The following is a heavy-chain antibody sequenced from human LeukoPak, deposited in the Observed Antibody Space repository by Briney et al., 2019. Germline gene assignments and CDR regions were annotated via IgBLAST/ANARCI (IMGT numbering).Heavy chain of an antibody. CDR2: ISSSSSYI. D-gene: IGHD6-13*01. CDR3: ASQQQQLVPDAFDI. Sequence: GGSLRLSCAASGFTFSSHGMNWVRQAPGKGLEWVSSISSSSSYIYYADSVKGRFTISRDNAKNSLYLQMNSLRAEDTAVYYCASQQQQLVPDAFDIWGQGTMVTVSS. CDR1: GFTFSSHG. J-gene: IGHJ3*02. V-gene: IGHV3-21*01.